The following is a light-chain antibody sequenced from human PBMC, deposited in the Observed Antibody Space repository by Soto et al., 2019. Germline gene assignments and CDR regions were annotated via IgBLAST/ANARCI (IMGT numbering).Light chain of an antibody. CDR3: CSNAVGSTYV. J-gene: IGLJ1*01. CDR2: EAS. Sequence: QSALTQPASVSGSPGQSITISCTGTSSDVGSHNLVSWYQQYPGKVPKLIIFEASKRPSGVSNRFSGSKSGSTASLTISGLQAEDEADYYCCSNAVGSTYVFGSGTKVTVL. CDR1: SSDVGSHNL. V-gene: IGLV2-23*01.